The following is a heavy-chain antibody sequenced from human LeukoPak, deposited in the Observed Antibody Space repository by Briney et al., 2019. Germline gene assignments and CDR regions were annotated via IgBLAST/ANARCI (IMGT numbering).Heavy chain of an antibody. V-gene: IGHV1-69*13. CDR2: LIPIFGTA. Sequence: SVKVSCKASGGTFSSYAISWVRQAPGQGLEWMGGLIPIFGTANYAQKFQGRVTITADESTSTAYMELSSLRSEDTAVYYCARDRYSSSWPASIWFDPWGQGTLATVSS. J-gene: IGHJ5*02. CDR1: GGTFSSYA. D-gene: IGHD6-13*01. CDR3: ARDRYSSSWPASIWFDP.